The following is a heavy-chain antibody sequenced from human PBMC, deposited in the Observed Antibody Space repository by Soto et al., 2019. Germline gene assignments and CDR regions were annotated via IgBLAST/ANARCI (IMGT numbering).Heavy chain of an antibody. D-gene: IGHD1-26*01. V-gene: IGHV3-30-3*01. Sequence: QVQLVESGGGVVQPGRSLRLSCAASGFTFSSYAMHWVRQAPGKGLEWVAVISYDGSNKYYADSVKGRFTISRDNSKNTLYLQMTSLRAEDTAVYYCARGETEWELLAGGNYGMDVWGQGTTVTVSS. CDR1: GFTFSSYA. J-gene: IGHJ6*02. CDR2: ISYDGSNK. CDR3: ARGETEWELLAGGNYGMDV.